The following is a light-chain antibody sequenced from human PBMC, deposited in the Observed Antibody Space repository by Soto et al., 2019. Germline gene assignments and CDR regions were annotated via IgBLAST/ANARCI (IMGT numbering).Light chain of an antibody. Sequence: QSVLTQPPSASGTPGPRVTISCSGSSSSIGRNSVNWYQQLPRTAPKVLIYTNSQRPSGVPDRFSGSKSGTSASLAISGLQPEDEADYYCAAWDGSLNVYVFGTGTKVTVL. V-gene: IGLV1-44*01. CDR1: SSSIGRNS. CDR2: TNS. J-gene: IGLJ1*01. CDR3: AAWDGSLNVYV.